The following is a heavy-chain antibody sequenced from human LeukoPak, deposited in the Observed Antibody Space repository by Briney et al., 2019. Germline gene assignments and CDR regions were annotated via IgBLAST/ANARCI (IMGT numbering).Heavy chain of an antibody. CDR2: INPYSGGT. CDR3: ARDDHFDY. V-gene: IGHV1-2*02. CDR1: GYTFTGYY. J-gene: IGHJ4*02. Sequence: ASVKLSCKASGYTFTGYYMHWVRQAPGQGLGWMGWINPYSGGTNYAQKFQGRGTMTRDTSISTAYMELSRLRSDDTAVYYCARDDHFDYWGQGTLVTVSS.